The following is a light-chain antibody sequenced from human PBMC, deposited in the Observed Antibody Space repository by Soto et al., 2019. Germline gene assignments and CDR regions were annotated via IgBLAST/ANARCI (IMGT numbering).Light chain of an antibody. CDR3: FSYAGSSTYV. Sequence: QAARTQPASVSGSPGQSITISCAGTSSDVGSYNLVSWYQNHPGKAPKLMIYEGSKRPSGVSNRFSGSKSGNTASLTISGLQAADEADYFCFSYAGSSTYVFGTGTKVTVL. CDR2: EGS. CDR1: SSDVGSYNL. V-gene: IGLV2-23*01. J-gene: IGLJ1*01.